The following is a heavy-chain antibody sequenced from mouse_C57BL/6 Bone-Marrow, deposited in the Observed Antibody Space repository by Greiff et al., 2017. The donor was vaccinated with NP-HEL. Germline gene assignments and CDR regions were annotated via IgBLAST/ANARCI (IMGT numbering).Heavy chain of an antibody. J-gene: IGHJ3*01. CDR3: ARPYYSNYEVFFAY. Sequence: EVKLVESGGDLVKPGGSLKLSCAASGFTFSSYGMSWVRQTPDKRLEWVATISSGGSYTYYPDSVKGRFTISRDNAKNTLYLQMSSLKSEDTAMYYCARPYYSNYEVFFAYWGQGTLVTVSA. V-gene: IGHV5-6*01. CDR2: ISSGGSYT. D-gene: IGHD2-5*01. CDR1: GFTFSSYG.